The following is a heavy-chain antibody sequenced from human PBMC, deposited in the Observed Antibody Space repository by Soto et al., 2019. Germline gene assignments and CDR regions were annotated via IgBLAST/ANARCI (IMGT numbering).Heavy chain of an antibody. CDR1: GGFISSSSNH. Sequence: SETLSLSKSVSGGFISSSSNHWGWLRQPTGKGLERIGNIYYSENTYYNPSLRSRVTISVDTSMNQFSLRLTSVTAPNTAAFYCSTQPPYGLLALCGQGSLDIVSS. V-gene: IGHV4-39*01. CDR3: STQPPYGLLAL. D-gene: IGHD4-17*01. J-gene: IGHJ4*01. CDR2: IYYSENT.